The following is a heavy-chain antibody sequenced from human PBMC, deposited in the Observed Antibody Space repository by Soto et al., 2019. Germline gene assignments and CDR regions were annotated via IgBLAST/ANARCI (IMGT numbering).Heavy chain of an antibody. V-gene: IGHV5-10-1*01. CDR2: IDPSDSYT. Sequence: GESLKISCKGSGYSFTSYWISWVRQMPGKGLEWMGRIDPSDSYTNYSPSFQGHVSISADKSISTAYLQWSSLKASDTAMYYCARLGRSPNWFDPWGQGTLVTVSS. CDR3: ARLGRSPNWFDP. D-gene: IGHD7-27*01. J-gene: IGHJ5*02. CDR1: GYSFTSYW.